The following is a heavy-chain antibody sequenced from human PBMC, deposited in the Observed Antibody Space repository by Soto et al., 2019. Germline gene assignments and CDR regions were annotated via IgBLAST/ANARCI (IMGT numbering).Heavy chain of an antibody. CDR2: IIPIFGTA. D-gene: IGHD5-12*01. CDR3: ARDGSGNATISWRGYYYYGMDV. CDR1: GGTFSSYA. J-gene: IGHJ6*02. Sequence: QVQLVQSGAEVKKPGSSVKVSCKASGGTFSSYAISWVRQAPGQGLEWMGGIIPIFGTANYAQKFQGRVTITADKSTSTAYMARSSLRTEYRSVYYCARDGSGNATISWRGYYYYGMDVWGQGTTVTV. V-gene: IGHV1-69*06.